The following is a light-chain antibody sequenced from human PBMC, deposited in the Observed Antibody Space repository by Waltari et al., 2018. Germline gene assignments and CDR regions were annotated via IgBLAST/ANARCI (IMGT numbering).Light chain of an antibody. CDR3: QQRFTWPSIT. CDR2: DAS. Sequence: EIVLTQSPATLSLPPGERATLSCRTSQSVNSYLAWYQHKPGQAPRLLIYDASNRATGIPARFSGSGSGTDFTLTISSLEPDDFALYYCQQRFTWPSITFGQGTRLEIK. CDR1: QSVNSY. J-gene: IGKJ5*01. V-gene: IGKV3-11*01.